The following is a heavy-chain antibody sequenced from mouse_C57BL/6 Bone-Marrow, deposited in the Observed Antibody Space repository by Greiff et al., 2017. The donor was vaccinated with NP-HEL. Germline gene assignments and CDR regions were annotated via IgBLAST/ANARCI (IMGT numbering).Heavy chain of an antibody. V-gene: IGHV5-4*01. J-gene: IGHJ1*03. CDR1: GFTFSSYA. CDR3: AREGGAYYSNYDWYFDV. Sequence: EVQLVESGGGLVKPGGSLKLSCAASGFTFSSYAMSWVRQTPGKRLEWVATISDGGSYTYYPDNVKGRFTISRDNAKNNLYLKMSQLKSEDTAMYYCAREGGAYYSNYDWYFDVWGTGTTVTVSS. D-gene: IGHD2-5*01. CDR2: ISDGGSYT.